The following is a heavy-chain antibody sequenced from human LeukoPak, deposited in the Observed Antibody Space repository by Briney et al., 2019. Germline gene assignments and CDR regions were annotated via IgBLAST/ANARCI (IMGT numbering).Heavy chain of an antibody. D-gene: IGHD3-10*01. CDR1: GFTFSSYG. Sequence: GRSLRLSCAASGFTFSSYGMHWVRQAPGKGLEWVSAISGSGGSTYYADSVKGRFTISRDNSKNTLYLQMNSLRAEDTAVYYCARDVLWFGESVEDYWGQGTLVTVSS. CDR2: ISGSGGST. J-gene: IGHJ4*02. V-gene: IGHV3-23*01. CDR3: ARDVLWFGESVEDY.